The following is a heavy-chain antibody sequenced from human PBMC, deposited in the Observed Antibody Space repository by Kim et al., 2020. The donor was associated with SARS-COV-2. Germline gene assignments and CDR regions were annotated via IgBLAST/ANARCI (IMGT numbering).Heavy chain of an antibody. CDR2: IYYSGST. V-gene: IGHV4-59*08. CDR1: GGSISSYY. J-gene: IGHJ4*02. D-gene: IGHD2-2*01. Sequence: SETLSLTCTVSGGSISSYYWSWIRQPPGKGLEWIGYIYYSGSTNYNPSLKSRVTISVDTSKNQFSLKLSSVTAADTAVYYCARSKVPVSFDYWGQGTLVTVSS. CDR3: ARSKVPVSFDY.